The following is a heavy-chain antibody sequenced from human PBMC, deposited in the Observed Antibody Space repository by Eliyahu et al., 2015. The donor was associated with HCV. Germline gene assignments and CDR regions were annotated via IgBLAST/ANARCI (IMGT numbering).Heavy chain of an antibody. CDR1: GFTFSSYA. V-gene: IGHV3-23*01. Sequence: EVQLLESGGGLVQPGGSLRLSCAASGFTFSSYAMXWVRQAPGKGLGWVSAISGSGGSTYYADSVKGRFTISRDNSKNTLYLQMNSLRAEDTAVYYCAKNGAVRYDSSGYFPDHWGQGTLVTVSS. CDR2: ISGSGGST. J-gene: IGHJ4*02. CDR3: AKNGAVRYDSSGYFPDH. D-gene: IGHD3-22*01.